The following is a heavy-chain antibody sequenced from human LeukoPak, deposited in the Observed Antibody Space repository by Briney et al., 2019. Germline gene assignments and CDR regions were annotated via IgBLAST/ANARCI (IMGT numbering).Heavy chain of an antibody. CDR3: AKYVGQWLPPLFDY. D-gene: IGHD6-19*01. Sequence: GALRLSCAASGFNFSSYAMSWVRQAPGEGLEWVSAISGSGGSTYYADSVKGRFTISRDNSKNTLYLQMNSLRAEDTAVYYCAKYVGQWLPPLFDYWGQGTLVTVSS. J-gene: IGHJ4*02. CDR1: GFNFSSYA. CDR2: ISGSGGST. V-gene: IGHV3-23*01.